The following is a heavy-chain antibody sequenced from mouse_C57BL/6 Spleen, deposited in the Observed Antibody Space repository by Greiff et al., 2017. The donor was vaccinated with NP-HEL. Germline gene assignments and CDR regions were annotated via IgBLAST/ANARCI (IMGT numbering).Heavy chain of an antibody. CDR3: AWGGYDYAWFAY. J-gene: IGHJ3*01. D-gene: IGHD2-4*01. CDR2: ISYDGSN. CDR1: GYSITSGYY. Sequence: EVKLVESGPGLVKPSQSLSLTCSVTGYSITSGYYWNWIRQFPGNKLEWMGYISYDGSNNYNPSLKNRISITSDKCKNQFFLKLNSVTTEDTATYYCAWGGYDYAWFAYWGQGTLVTVSA. V-gene: IGHV3-6*01.